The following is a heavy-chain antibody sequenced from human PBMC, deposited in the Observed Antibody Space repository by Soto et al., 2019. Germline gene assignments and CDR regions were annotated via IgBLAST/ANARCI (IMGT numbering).Heavy chain of an antibody. CDR2: IYHSGST. J-gene: IGHJ6*04. V-gene: IGHV4-4*02. Sequence: RSLTCAVAGGSISSSNWWSWVRQPPGKGLEWIGEIYHSGSTNYNPSLKSRVTISVDKSKNQFSLKLSSVTAADTAVYYCARDLRVGDSGYDYSYGMDVWGKGTTVTVSS. CDR3: ARDLRVGDSGYDYSYGMDV. CDR1: GGSISSSNW. D-gene: IGHD5-12*01.